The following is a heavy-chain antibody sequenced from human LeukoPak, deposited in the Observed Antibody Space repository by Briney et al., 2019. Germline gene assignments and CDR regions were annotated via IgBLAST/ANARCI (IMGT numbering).Heavy chain of an antibody. CDR3: GRGIQSFDP. CDR2: INPSGGST. Sequence: ASVKVSCKASGYTFTSYYMHWVRQAPGQGLEWMGIINPSGGSTSYAQKFQGRVTMTRDMSTSAAYMEISRLTYDDTAVYYCGRGIQSFDPWGQGTLVTVSS. V-gene: IGHV1-46*01. J-gene: IGHJ5*02. CDR1: GYTFTSYY.